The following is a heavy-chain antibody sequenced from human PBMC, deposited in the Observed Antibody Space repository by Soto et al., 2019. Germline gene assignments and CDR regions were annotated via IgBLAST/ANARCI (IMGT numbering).Heavy chain of an antibody. CDR3: ARERRASVGGLFYYYYMGV. CDR2: IKHGRST. J-gene: IGHJ6*03. V-gene: IGHV4-34*01. Sequence: QVQLQQWGAGLLKPSETLSLTCAVYGGSCSDYYWNWIRQPPGGGLAWIGEIKHGRSTNYNPSLKSRVTISVDTSKNQFFLKRRSVTAADTAVYYCARERRASVGGLFYYYYMGVWGKGTTVTVSS. CDR1: GGSCSDYY. D-gene: IGHD3-16*01.